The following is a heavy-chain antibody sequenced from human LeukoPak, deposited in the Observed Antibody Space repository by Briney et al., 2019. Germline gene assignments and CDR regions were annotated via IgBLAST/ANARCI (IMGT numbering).Heavy chain of an antibody. CDR1: GGSISSYY. Sequence: PSETLSLTCTVSGGSISSYYWSWIRQPPGKGLEWIGYIYYSGSTNYNPSLKSRVTISVDTSKNQFSLKLSSVTAADTAVYYCANISPGIAVPGTLDYWGQGTLVTVSS. V-gene: IGHV4-59*01. CDR2: IYYSGST. J-gene: IGHJ4*02. D-gene: IGHD6-19*01. CDR3: ANISPGIAVPGTLDY.